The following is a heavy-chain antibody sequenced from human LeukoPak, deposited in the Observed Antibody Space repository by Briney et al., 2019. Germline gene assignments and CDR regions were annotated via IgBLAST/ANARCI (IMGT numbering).Heavy chain of an antibody. CDR2: IIPIFGTA. Sequence: ASVKVSCKASVGTFSSYAISWVRQAPGQGLEWMGGIIPIFGTANYAQKFQGRVTITTDESTSTAYMELSSLRSEDTAVYYCARTLGIAAAGTLGVWGQGTLVTVSS. V-gene: IGHV1-69*05. J-gene: IGHJ4*02. D-gene: IGHD6-13*01. CDR3: ARTLGIAAAGTLGV. CDR1: VGTFSSYA.